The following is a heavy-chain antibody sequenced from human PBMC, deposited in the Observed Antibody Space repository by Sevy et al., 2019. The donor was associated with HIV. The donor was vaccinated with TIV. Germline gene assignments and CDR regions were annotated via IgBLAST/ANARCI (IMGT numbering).Heavy chain of an antibody. D-gene: IGHD2-8*01. Sequence: SETLSLTCTVSGGSISSSSYYWGWIRQPPGKGLEWIGSIYYSGSTYYNPSLKSRVTISVDTSKNQFSLKLSFVTAADTAVYYCARRAVSGYCTNGVCYTDYFDYWGQGTLVTVSS. V-gene: IGHV4-39*01. CDR2: IYYSGST. CDR3: ARRAVSGYCTNGVCYTDYFDY. CDR1: GGSISSSSYY. J-gene: IGHJ4*02.